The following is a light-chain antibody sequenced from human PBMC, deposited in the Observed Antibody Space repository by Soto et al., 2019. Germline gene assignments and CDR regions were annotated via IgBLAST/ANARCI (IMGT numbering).Light chain of an antibody. CDR1: QSVSSSY. J-gene: IGKJ1*01. V-gene: IGKV3-20*01. Sequence: EIVLTQSPGTLSLSPGERATLSCRASQSVSSSYLAWYQQKPGQAPRLLIYGASSRATGIPDRFSGSGSGTDFTLTISRLEPEDFAVYYCQQYGISLWTCGQATKVEIK. CDR3: QQYGISLWT. CDR2: GAS.